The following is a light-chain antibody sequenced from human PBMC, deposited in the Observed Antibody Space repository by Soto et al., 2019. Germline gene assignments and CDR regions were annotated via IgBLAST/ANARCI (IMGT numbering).Light chain of an antibody. V-gene: IGKV3-15*01. CDR2: GAS. J-gene: IGKJ2*01. Sequence: EIVMTQSPATLSVSPGERATLSCRASQGISSNLAWYQQKPGQAPRLLIFGASSRATGIPARFSGSGSGTEVTLTISSLQSEDFATYYCQQSYKTPHTFGQGTKLETK. CDR1: QGISSN. CDR3: QQSYKTPHT.